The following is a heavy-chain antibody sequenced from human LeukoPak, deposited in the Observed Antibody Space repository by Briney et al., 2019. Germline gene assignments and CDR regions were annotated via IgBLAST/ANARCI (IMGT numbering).Heavy chain of an antibody. CDR1: GFTFSNYA. CDR3: AKVLGYHWNDVGGMDV. CDR2: ISYDGRNE. J-gene: IGHJ6*02. V-gene: IGHV3-30*18. Sequence: QAGKSLRLSCAASGFTFSNYAMHWVRQAPGKGLEWVALISYDGRNEYYVDSVKGRFTISRDISKNTLYMQMNSLRPEDTAVYFCAKVLGYHWNDVGGMDVWGQGTTVTVSS. D-gene: IGHD1-1*01.